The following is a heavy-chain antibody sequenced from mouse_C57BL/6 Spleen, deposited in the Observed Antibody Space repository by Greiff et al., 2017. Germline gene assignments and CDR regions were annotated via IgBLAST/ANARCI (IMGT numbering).Heavy chain of an antibody. CDR3: TTDYYGSSYNY. CDR1: GFNIKDDY. V-gene: IGHV14-4*01. J-gene: IGHJ2*01. Sequence: EVKLQESGAELVRPGASVKLSCTASGFNIKDDYMHWVKQRPEPGLEWIGWIDPENGDTEYASKFQGKATITADTSSNTAYLQLSSLTSEDTAVYYCTTDYYGSSYNYWGQGTTLTVSS. D-gene: IGHD1-1*01. CDR2: IDPENGDT.